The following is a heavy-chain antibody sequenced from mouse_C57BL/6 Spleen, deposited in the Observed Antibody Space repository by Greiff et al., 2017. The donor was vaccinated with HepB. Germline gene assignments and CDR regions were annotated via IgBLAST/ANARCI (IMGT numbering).Heavy chain of an antibody. D-gene: IGHD3-2*02. Sequence: VQLQQSGAELARPGASVKLSCKASGYTFTSYGISWVKQRTGQGLEWIGEIYPRSGNTYYNEKFKGKATLTADKSSSTAYMELRSLTSEDSAVYFCARGRTAQATYGENFDYWGQGTTLTVSS. J-gene: IGHJ2*01. CDR1: GYTFTSYG. V-gene: IGHV1-81*01. CDR2: IYPRSGNT. CDR3: ARGRTAQATYGENFDY.